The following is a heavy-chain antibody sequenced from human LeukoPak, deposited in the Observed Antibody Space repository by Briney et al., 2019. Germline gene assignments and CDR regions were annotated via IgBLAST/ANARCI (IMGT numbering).Heavy chain of an antibody. J-gene: IGHJ4*02. V-gene: IGHV1-69*05. CDR1: GGTFSSYA. CDR3: ARAELGYDSSGYDY. D-gene: IGHD3-22*01. Sequence: SVKVSCKASGGTFSSYAISWVRQVPGQGLEWMGRIIPIFGTADYAQKFQGRVTITTDESTSTAYMELSSLRSEDTAVYYCARAELGYDSSGYDYWGQGTLVTVSS. CDR2: IIPIFGTA.